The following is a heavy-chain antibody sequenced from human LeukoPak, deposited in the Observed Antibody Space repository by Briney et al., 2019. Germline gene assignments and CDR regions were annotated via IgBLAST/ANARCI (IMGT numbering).Heavy chain of an antibody. V-gene: IGHV4-30-2*01. CDR3: ARKRRNAPGYNWFDP. J-gene: IGHJ5*02. CDR2: IYHSGST. D-gene: IGHD3-10*01. Sequence: SETLSLTCTVSGGSISSGGYYWSWIRQPPGKGLEWIGYIYHSGSTYYNPSLKSRVTISVDRSKNQFSLKLSSATAADTAVYYRARKRRNAPGYNWFDPWGQGTLVTVSS. CDR1: GGSISSGGYY.